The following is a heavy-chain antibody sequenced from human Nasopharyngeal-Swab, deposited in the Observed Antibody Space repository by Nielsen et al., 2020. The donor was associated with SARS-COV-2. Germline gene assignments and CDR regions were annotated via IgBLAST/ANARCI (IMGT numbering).Heavy chain of an antibody. V-gene: IGHV3-7*01. CDR2: IKQDGSEK. Sequence: GESLKISCAASGFTFSSYWMSWVRQAPGKGLEWVANIKQDGSEKYYVDSVKGRFTISRDNAKNSLYLQMNSLRAEDTAMYYCARPVGGYYPEVDDAFDIWGQGTMVTVSS. CDR3: ARPVGGYYPEVDDAFDI. J-gene: IGHJ3*02. CDR1: GFTFSSYW. D-gene: IGHD3-22*01.